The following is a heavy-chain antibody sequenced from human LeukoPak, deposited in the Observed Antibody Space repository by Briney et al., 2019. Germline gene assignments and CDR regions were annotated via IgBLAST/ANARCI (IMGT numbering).Heavy chain of an antibody. CDR2: ISGNGDST. Sequence: PGGSLRLSCAASEFTFRSYDMSWVRQAPGKGLEWVSTISGNGDSTYYADSVKGRFTISRDNSKNTLYLQMNSLRAEDTAVYYCAKSVTARDLFDYWGQGTLVTVSS. CDR3: AKSVTARDLFDY. J-gene: IGHJ4*02. V-gene: IGHV3-23*01. CDR1: EFTFRSYD. D-gene: IGHD4-11*01.